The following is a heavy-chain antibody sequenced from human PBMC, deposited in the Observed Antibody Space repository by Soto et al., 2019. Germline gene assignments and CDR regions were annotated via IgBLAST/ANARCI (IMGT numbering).Heavy chain of an antibody. CDR1: GFTFSSYG. Sequence: QVQLVESGGGVVQPGRSLRLSCAASGFTFSSYGMHWVRQAPGKGLEWVAVRSYDGVNKYYADSVKGRFTISSENSKNTLYLQMNSLRVKDTAVYYCVNAKAGRSPFDYWGQGTLVSVSS. CDR3: VNAKAGRSPFDY. D-gene: IGHD6-6*01. V-gene: IGHV3-30*03. J-gene: IGHJ4*02. CDR2: RSYDGVNK.